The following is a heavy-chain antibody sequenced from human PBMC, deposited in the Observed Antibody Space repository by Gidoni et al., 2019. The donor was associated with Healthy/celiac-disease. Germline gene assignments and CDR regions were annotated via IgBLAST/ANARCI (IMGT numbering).Heavy chain of an antibody. D-gene: IGHD3-3*01. V-gene: IGHV4-34*01. CDR1: GGSFSGYY. CDR3: ARVIRGGSGYYSYYYYGMDV. CDR2: INHSGST. J-gene: IGHJ6*02. Sequence: QVQLQQWGAGLLKPSETLSLTCAVYGGSFSGYYWSWIRQPPGKGLEWIGEINHSGSTNYNPSLKSRVTISVDTSKNQFSLKLSSVTAADTAVYYCARVIRGGSGYYSYYYYGMDVWGQGTTVTV.